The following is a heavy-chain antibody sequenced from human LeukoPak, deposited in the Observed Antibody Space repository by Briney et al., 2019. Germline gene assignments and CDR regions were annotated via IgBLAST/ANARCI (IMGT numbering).Heavy chain of an antibody. Sequence: GGSLRLSCAASGFTFSSYTMSWVRQAPGKGLEWVSTITTSDGNTYYADSVKGRFTVSRDNSKNTLFLQMSSPRAEDTAVYYCAKDGGLWVSAHWGDSWGRGTLVTVSS. CDR2: ITTSDGNT. D-gene: IGHD7-27*01. J-gene: IGHJ4*02. CDR3: AKDGGLWVSAHWGDS. V-gene: IGHV3-23*01. CDR1: GFTFSSYT.